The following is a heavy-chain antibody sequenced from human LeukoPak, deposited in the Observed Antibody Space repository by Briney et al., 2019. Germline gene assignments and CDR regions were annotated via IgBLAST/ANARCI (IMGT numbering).Heavy chain of an antibody. V-gene: IGHV4-59*01. CDR3: ARAKDFDY. J-gene: IGHJ4*02. Sequence: SETLSLTCTVSGGSISSYYWSWIRQPPGKGLEWIGDIYYSGSTNYNPSLKSRVTISVDTSNNQFSLKLSSVTAADTAVYYCARAKDFDYWGQGTLVTVSS. CDR1: GGSISSYY. CDR2: IYYSGST.